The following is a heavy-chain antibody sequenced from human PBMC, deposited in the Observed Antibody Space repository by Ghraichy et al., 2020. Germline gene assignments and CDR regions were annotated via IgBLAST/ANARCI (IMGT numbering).Heavy chain of an antibody. CDR2: ISGGGGGT. CDR1: GFTFSSSA. CDR3: AKYPDTSDSFSFFDF. D-gene: IGHD3-22*01. Sequence: GESLNISCAASGFTFSSSAMSWVRQAPGKGLEWVSAISGGGGGTYYADSVKGRFTISRDNSRSTLYLQMNSLRAEDTAVYYCAKYPDTSDSFSFFDFWGQGTLVTVSS. V-gene: IGHV3-23*01. J-gene: IGHJ4*02.